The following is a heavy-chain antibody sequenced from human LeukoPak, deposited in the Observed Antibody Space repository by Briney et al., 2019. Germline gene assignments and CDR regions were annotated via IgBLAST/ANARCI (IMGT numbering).Heavy chain of an antibody. CDR1: GFTFSSYW. Sequence: TGGSLRLSCAASGFTFSSYWMSWVRQAPGKGLEWVSVLSGSGTSTYYADSVKGRFTISRDNSKNTLYLQMNSLRAEDTAVYYCAKLVTIFGATPRNYFDYWGQGTLVTVSS. V-gene: IGHV3-23*01. CDR2: LSGSGTST. J-gene: IGHJ4*02. CDR3: AKLVTIFGATPRNYFDY. D-gene: IGHD3-3*01.